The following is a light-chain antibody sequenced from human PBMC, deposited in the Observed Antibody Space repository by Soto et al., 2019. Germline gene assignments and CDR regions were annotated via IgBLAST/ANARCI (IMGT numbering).Light chain of an antibody. CDR1: QTVSSSY. J-gene: IGKJ1*01. CDR2: GAS. Sequence: IVLTQSPGTLSLSPGERATLSCRASQTVSSSYLAWYQQKPGQAPRLLIYGASSRATGIPDRFSGSGSGTDFTLTITRLEPEDFAVYYCQQYGDSPPWTFGQGTRWIS. CDR3: QQYGDSPPWT. V-gene: IGKV3-20*01.